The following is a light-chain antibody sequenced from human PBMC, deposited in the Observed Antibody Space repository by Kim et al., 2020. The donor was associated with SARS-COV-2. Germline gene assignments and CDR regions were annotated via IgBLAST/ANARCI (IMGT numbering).Light chain of an antibody. CDR3: ASYTTSDTVI. CDR1: SSDVGAYNY. J-gene: IGLJ2*01. CDR2: DVS. Sequence: GQSIAISCPGTSSDVGAYNYVSWYQQHPGKAPKPMIYDVSKRPSGVSNRFSGSKSGNTASLTISGLQAEDEADYYCASYTTSDTVIFGGGTKLTVL. V-gene: IGLV2-14*03.